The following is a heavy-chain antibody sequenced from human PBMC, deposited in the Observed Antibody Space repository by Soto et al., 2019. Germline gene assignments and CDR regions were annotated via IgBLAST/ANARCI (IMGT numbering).Heavy chain of an antibody. J-gene: IGHJ4*02. V-gene: IGHV1-18*01. D-gene: IGHD6-19*01. Sequence: QGQLVQSGAEVKKPGASVKVSCKASGYTFSDYGISWVRQAPGQGLEWMGWISGYNGNTNYARKFQGRVTMTTDTSTSTADMELRSLNSDDTAVYYCATFYSRGCPRGHSDNWGQGTLVTVSS. CDR3: ATFYSRGCPRGHSDN. CDR1: GYTFSDYG. CDR2: ISGYNGNT.